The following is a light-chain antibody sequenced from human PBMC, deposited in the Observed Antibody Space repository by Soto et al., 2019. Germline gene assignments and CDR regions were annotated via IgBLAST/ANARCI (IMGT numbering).Light chain of an antibody. CDR1: KLGDKY. Sequence: SYELTQPPSVSVSAGQTASITCSGDKLGDKYACWYQQKPGQSPVLVIYQDSKRPSGIPERFSGSNSGNTATLTISGTQAMDEADYYCQAWDSSTVVFGTGTKLTVL. CDR2: QDS. J-gene: IGLJ1*01. V-gene: IGLV3-1*01. CDR3: QAWDSSTVV.